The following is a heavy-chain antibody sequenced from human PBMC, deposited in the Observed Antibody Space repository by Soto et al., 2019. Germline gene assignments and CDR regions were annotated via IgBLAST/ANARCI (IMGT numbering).Heavy chain of an antibody. CDR2: IYYSGST. D-gene: IGHD2-21*02. CDR3: ARQRTSVVTPAYFDV. V-gene: IGHV4-39*01. J-gene: IGHJ4*02. CDR1: GDSISSRSYY. Sequence: SETLSLTCTVTGDSISSRSYYWGWIRQPPGKGLEWIGSIYYSGSTYNNPSLRSRVSMSIDTSKDQFSLKLKSVTAADTALYLCARQRTSVVTPAYFDVWGPGSLVPVSS.